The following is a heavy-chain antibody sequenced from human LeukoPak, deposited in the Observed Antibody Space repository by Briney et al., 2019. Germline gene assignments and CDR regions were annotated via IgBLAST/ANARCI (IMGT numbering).Heavy chain of an antibody. CDR2: IYHSGST. Sequence: SETLSLTCAVSGGSISSGGYSWSWIRQPPGKGLEWIGYIYHSGSTYYNPSLKSRVTISVDRSKNQFSLKLSSVTAADTAVYYCARDFDGNSDYWGQGTLVTVSP. D-gene: IGHD4-23*01. CDR1: GGSISSGGYS. V-gene: IGHV4-30-2*01. J-gene: IGHJ4*02. CDR3: ARDFDGNSDY.